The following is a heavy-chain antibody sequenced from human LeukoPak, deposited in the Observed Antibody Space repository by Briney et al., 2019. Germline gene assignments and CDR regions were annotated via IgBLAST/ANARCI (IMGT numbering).Heavy chain of an antibody. V-gene: IGHV3-23*01. CDR3: AIDPPTMMIDY. CDR1: GFTFRSYA. D-gene: IGHD3-22*01. J-gene: IGHJ4*02. Sequence: GGSLRLSCGASGFTFRSYAMSWVRQAPGKGLEWVSAISGSGGSTYYADSVKGRFTISRDNSKNTVYLQMNGLRADDTAVYYCAIDPPTMMIDYWGQGTLVSVSS. CDR2: ISGSGGST.